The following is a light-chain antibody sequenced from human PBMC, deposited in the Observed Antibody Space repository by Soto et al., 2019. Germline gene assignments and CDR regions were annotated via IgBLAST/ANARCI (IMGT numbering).Light chain of an antibody. J-gene: IGKJ3*01. CDR1: RMIATF. CDR2: KTS. CDR3: QQYNSYSPFT. V-gene: IGKV1-5*03. Sequence: DIQMTQSPSSVSASIGDSVALSCRAGRMIATFVHWYQQRPGKHPRLLISKTSNLQDWVPSRFSGSGSGTDFTLTISCLQPDDVATYYCQQYNSYSPFTFGPGTKVYIK.